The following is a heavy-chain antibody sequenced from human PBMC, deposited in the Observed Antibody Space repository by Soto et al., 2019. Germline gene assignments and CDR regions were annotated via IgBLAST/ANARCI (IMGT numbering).Heavy chain of an antibody. Sequence: SVKVSFKASCYTFPSYGISWVREAPGQGLEWMGWISAYNGNTNYAQKLQGRVTMTTDTSTNTAYMELRSLRSDDTAVYYCARDLGYCSSTSCRPFDPWGQGTLVTVSS. J-gene: IGHJ5*02. CDR2: ISAYNGNT. CDR1: CYTFPSYG. CDR3: ARDLGYCSSTSCRPFDP. D-gene: IGHD2-2*01. V-gene: IGHV1-18*04.